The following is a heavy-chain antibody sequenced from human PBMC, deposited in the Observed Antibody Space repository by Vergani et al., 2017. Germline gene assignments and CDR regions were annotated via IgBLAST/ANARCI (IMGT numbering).Heavy chain of an antibody. V-gene: IGHV3-9*01. CDR2: ISWNSGSI. CDR1: GFTFDDYA. D-gene: IGHD6-13*01. Sequence: EVQLVESGGGLVQPGRSLRLSCAASGFTFDDYAMHWARQAPGKGLEWVSGISWNSGSIGYADSVKGRFTISRDNAKNSLYLQMNSLRAEDTALYYCAKIDAAAAGTYFDYWGQGTLVTVSS. J-gene: IGHJ4*02. CDR3: AKIDAAAAGTYFDY.